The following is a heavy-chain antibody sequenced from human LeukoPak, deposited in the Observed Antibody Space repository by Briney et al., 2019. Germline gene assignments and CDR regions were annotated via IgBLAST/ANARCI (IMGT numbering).Heavy chain of an antibody. CDR3: ARCLGGRCDYFDY. CDR1: GGSINSYC. CDR2: IYYSGST. D-gene: IGHD3-16*01. J-gene: IGHJ4*02. Sequence: PSETLSLTCTVSGGSINSYCWSWIRQPPGKGLEWIGYIYYSGSTNYNPSLKSRVTISVDTSKNQFSLRLSSVTAADTAVYYCARCLGGRCDYFDYWGQGTLVTVSS. V-gene: IGHV4-59*08.